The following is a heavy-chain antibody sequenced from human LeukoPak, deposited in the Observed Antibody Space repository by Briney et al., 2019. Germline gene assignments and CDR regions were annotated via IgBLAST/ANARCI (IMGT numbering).Heavy chain of an antibody. CDR2: IYPGGSDT. Sequence: MAGASLKISCKGSGSIFTNYWIGWVRQLPGKGLEWMGIIYPGGSDTRYSSSFQGQVTISADKSINTAYLQWSSLKASDTALYYCARGRCSGGTCFPIDYWGQGTLVTVSS. V-gene: IGHV5-51*01. D-gene: IGHD2-15*01. CDR3: ARGRCSGGTCFPIDY. CDR1: GSIFTNYW. J-gene: IGHJ4*02.